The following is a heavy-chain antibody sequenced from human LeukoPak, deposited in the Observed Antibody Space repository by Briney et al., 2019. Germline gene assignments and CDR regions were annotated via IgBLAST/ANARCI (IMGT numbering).Heavy chain of an antibody. CDR2: VYYTGST. CDR3: ARSNYYDSSGYYVH. D-gene: IGHD3-22*01. V-gene: IGHV4-61*08. CDR1: AGSVTNGDYY. Sequence: SETLSLTCTVSAGSVTNGDYYWSWLRQPPGKALEWIGFVYYTGSTYYTPSLKSRVTISVDTSKNQFSLKLSSVTAADTAVYYCARSNYYDSSGYYVHWGQGTLVTVSS. J-gene: IGHJ4*02.